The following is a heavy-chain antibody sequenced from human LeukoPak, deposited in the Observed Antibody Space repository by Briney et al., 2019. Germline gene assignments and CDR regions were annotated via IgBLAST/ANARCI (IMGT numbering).Heavy chain of an antibody. D-gene: IGHD3-10*01. V-gene: IGHV3-21*01. J-gene: IGHJ4*02. Sequence: PGGSARLSCAASGLTFSGYSMNWVRQAPGKGLEWVSSISSNSNYIYYADSLKGRFTISRDNAKNSLYLQLNSLRAEDTAVYYCARLGLFGSGSSYPDYWGQGTRVTLSS. CDR2: ISSNSNYI. CDR3: ARLGLFGSGSSYPDY. CDR1: GLTFSGYS.